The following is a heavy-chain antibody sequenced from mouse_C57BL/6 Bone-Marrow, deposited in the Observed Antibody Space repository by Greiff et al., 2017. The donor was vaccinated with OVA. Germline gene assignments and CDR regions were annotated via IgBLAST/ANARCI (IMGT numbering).Heavy chain of an antibody. Sequence: QVQLQQSGAELVKPGASVKLSCKASGYTFTSYWMQWVKQRPGQGLEWIGEIDPSDSYTNYNQKFKGKATLTVDTSSSTAYMQLSSLTSEDSAVYYCAVGDYYGSSSSWYFDVWGTGTTVTVSS. CDR2: IDPSDSYT. CDR3: AVGDYYGSSSSWYFDV. D-gene: IGHD1-1*01. V-gene: IGHV1-50*01. J-gene: IGHJ1*03. CDR1: GYTFTSYW.